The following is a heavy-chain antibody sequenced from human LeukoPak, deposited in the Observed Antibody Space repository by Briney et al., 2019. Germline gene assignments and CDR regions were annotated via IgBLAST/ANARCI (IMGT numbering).Heavy chain of an antibody. CDR1: GGSFRGYY. CDR2: INHSGST. Sequence: SETLSLTCAVYGGSFRGYYWSWIRQPPGKGLEWIGEINHSGSTNYNLSLKSRVTISVDTSKNQFSLKLSSVTAADTAVYYCARVAAAADEGYYYGMDVWGQGTTVTVSS. V-gene: IGHV4-34*01. J-gene: IGHJ6*02. CDR3: ARVAAAADEGYYYGMDV. D-gene: IGHD6-13*01.